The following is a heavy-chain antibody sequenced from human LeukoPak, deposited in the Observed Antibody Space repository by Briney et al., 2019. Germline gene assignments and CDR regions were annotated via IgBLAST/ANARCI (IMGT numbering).Heavy chain of an antibody. CDR3: AKEDSSSSDHFDY. Sequence: GGSLRLSCAASGFTFSSYGMHWVRQAPGKGLEWVAFIRYDGSNKYYADSVKGRFTISRDNSKNTLYLQMNSLRAEDTAVYYCAKEDSSSSDHFDYWGQGTLVTVSS. J-gene: IGHJ4*02. CDR2: IRYDGSNK. D-gene: IGHD6-6*01. CDR1: GFTFSSYG. V-gene: IGHV3-30*02.